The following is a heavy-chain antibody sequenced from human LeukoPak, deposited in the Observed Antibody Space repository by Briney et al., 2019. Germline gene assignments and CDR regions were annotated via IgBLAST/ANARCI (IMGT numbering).Heavy chain of an antibody. CDR2: INHSGST. CDR1: GGSFSGYY. J-gene: IGHJ4*02. Sequence: KPSETLSLTCAVYGGSFSGYYWSWIRQPPGKGLGWIGEINHSGSTNYNPSLKSRVTISVDTSKNQFSLKLSSVTAADTAVYYCARVTDFWSGYQDYWGQGTLVTVSS. CDR3: ARVTDFWSGYQDY. V-gene: IGHV4-34*01. D-gene: IGHD3-3*01.